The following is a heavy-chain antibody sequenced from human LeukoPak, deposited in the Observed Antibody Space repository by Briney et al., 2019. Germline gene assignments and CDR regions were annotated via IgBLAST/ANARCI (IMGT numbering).Heavy chain of an antibody. J-gene: IGHJ3*02. V-gene: IGHV1-24*01. CDR2: FDPEDGET. CDR3: AAIKTFYYDSSGYYFPLNAFDI. CDR1: GYTLTELS. D-gene: IGHD3-22*01. Sequence: ASVKVSCKVSGYTLTELSMHWVRQAPGKGLEWMGGFDPEDGETIYAQKFQGRVTMTEDTSTDTAYMELSSLRSEDTAVYYCAAIKTFYYDSSGYYFPLNAFDIWGQGTMVTVSS.